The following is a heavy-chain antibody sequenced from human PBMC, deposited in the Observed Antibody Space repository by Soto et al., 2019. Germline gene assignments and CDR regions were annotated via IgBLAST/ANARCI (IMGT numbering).Heavy chain of an antibody. V-gene: IGHV4-34*01. CDR3: AIQSLGELSA. Sequence: ESLSLTCAVYVGSVRGYYWSWIRQPPGKGLEWIGEINHSGSTNYNPSLKSRVTISVDTSKNQFSLKLSSVTAADTAVYYCAIQSLGELSAWGQGTLVTVSS. CDR2: INHSGST. D-gene: IGHD3-16*02. CDR1: VGSVRGYY. J-gene: IGHJ5*02.